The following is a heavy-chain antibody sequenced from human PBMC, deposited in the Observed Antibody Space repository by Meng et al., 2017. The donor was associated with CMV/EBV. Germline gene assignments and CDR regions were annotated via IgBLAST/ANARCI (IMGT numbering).Heavy chain of an antibody. CDR3: AIGEYDILTGSRP. CDR2: IRYDGSNK. J-gene: IGHJ5*02. V-gene: IGHV3-30*02. Sequence: GGSLRLSCAASGFTVSSNYMSWVRQAPGKGLEWVAFIRYDGSNKYYADSVKGRFTISRDNSKNTLYLQMNSLRAEDTAVYYCAIGEYDILTGSRPWGQGTLVTVSS. CDR1: GFTVSSNY. D-gene: IGHD3-9*01.